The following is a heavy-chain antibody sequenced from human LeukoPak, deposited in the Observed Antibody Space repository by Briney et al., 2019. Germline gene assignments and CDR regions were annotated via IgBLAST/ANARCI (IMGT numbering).Heavy chain of an antibody. CDR2: IYYSGSSGRT. J-gene: IGHJ4*02. CDR3: ARWNSGGDY. V-gene: IGHV4-59*01. Sequence: SETLSLTCSVSGGSISNYHWSWIRQPPGKGLEWIGYIYYSGSSGRTNYNPSLKSRVTISVDASKNQFSLNLSSVTAADTAVYYCARWNSGGDYWGQGTLVTVSS. D-gene: IGHD1/OR15-1a*01. CDR1: GGSISNYH.